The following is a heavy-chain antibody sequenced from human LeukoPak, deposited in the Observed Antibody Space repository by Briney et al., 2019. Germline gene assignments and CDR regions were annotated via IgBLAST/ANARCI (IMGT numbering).Heavy chain of an antibody. D-gene: IGHD4-23*01. CDR2: IIPIFGTA. CDR3: ARVYNGGNSEGEDGYYFDY. CDR1: GGTFSSYA. Sequence: ASVKVSCKASGGTFSSYAISWVRQAPGQGLEWMGGIIPIFGTANYAQKFQGRVTITADESTSTAYMELSSLRSEDTAVYYCARVYNGGNSEGEDGYYFDYWGQGTLVTVSS. J-gene: IGHJ4*02. V-gene: IGHV1-69*13.